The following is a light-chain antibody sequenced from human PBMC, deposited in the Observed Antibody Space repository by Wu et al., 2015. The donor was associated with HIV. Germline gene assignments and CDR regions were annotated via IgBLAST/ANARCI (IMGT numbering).Light chain of an antibody. CDR2: EAS. CDR3: QQYFEHHRS. V-gene: IGKV1-8*01. CDR1: QSIGKS. Sequence: SSSTGDQVTIFCRANQSIGKSVAWYQQRSGQAPKLLIDEASNLRKGVSSRFSGAGSGTVFSLTITCLQSGDAGFYYCQQYFEHHRSFGQGT. J-gene: IGKJ5*01.